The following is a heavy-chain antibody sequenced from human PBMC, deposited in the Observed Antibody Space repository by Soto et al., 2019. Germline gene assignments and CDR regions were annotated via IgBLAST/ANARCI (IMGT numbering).Heavy chain of an antibody. CDR2: IYYSGST. J-gene: IGHJ6*02. Sequence: SETLSLTCTVSGGSISSYYWSWIRQPPGKGLEWIGYIYYSGSTNYNPSLKSRVTISVDTSKDQFSLKLSSVTAADTAVYYCERDKYYYDSSGQNYYYYGMDVWGQGTTVTVSS. CDR3: ERDKYYYDSSGQNYYYYGMDV. D-gene: IGHD3-22*01. V-gene: IGHV4-59*01. CDR1: GGSISSYY.